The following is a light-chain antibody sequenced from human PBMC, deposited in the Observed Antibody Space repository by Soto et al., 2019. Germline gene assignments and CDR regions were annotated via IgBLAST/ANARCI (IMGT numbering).Light chain of an antibody. J-gene: IGKJ1*01. CDR3: QQFGDWPS. CDR1: PSVSSH. Sequence: EIRMTQSPATLSVSPGDNATLSCRASPSVSSHVVWYQQKPGQAPRLLISDSSTRAPGIPARFSGSGSGTEFPRTISSLQSDDFAVYYCQQFGDWPSFGLGTKVEI. CDR2: DSS. V-gene: IGKV3D-15*01.